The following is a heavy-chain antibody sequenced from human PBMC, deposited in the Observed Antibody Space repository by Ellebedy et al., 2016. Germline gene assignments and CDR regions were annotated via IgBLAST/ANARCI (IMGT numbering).Heavy chain of an antibody. CDR1: GYTFTSYG. CDR2: ISGYNGNT. CDR3: ARDPHSSGWYLYFHH. V-gene: IGHV1-18*04. D-gene: IGHD6-19*01. J-gene: IGHJ1*01. Sequence: ASVKVSCKASGYTFTSYGISWVRQAPGQGLEWMGWISGYNGNTNYAQKLQGRVTMTTDTSTSTADMELKSLRSDDTAVYYCARDPHSSGWYLYFHHWGQGTLVTVSS.